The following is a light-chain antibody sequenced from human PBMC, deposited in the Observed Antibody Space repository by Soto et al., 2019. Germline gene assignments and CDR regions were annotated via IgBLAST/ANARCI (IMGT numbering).Light chain of an antibody. Sequence: EIVMTQSPATLSVSPGERATLSCRASQSVNSNLACYQQKPGQAHRLLLYGASTRANGIPARFSGSGSGTEVTLTLRSLQSEDFAVYYCQQYNDLLTFGGGTEVEIK. V-gene: IGKV3-15*01. CDR3: QQYNDLLT. J-gene: IGKJ4*01. CDR1: QSVNSN. CDR2: GAS.